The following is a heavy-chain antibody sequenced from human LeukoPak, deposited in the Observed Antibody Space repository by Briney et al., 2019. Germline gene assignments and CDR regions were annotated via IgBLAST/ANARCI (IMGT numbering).Heavy chain of an antibody. Sequence: ASVKVSCKASGYTFTSYDINWVRQATGQGLEWMGWMNPNSGNTGYAQKFQGRVTITRNTSISTAYMELSSLRSEDTAVYYCARVSTMVRGVIGNYWGQGTLVTVSS. CDR2: MNPNSGNT. V-gene: IGHV1-8*03. CDR1: GYTFTSYD. CDR3: ARVSTMVRGVIGNY. D-gene: IGHD3-10*01. J-gene: IGHJ4*02.